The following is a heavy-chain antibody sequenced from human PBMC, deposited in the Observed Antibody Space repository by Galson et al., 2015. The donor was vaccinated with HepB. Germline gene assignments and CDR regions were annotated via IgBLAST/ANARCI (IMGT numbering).Heavy chain of an antibody. CDR3: ARDRYDNVNYYYGMDV. J-gene: IGHJ6*02. CDR1: GFSVSNNY. V-gene: IGHV3-66*01. D-gene: IGHD3-22*01. CDR2: LYSGGTT. Sequence: SLRLSCAASGFSVSNNYMSWVRQAPGKGLEWVSVLYSGGTTYYADSVKGRFTISRDTSKNTLYLQMNSLRAEDTAVYYCARDRYDNVNYYYGMDVWGQGTTVTVSS.